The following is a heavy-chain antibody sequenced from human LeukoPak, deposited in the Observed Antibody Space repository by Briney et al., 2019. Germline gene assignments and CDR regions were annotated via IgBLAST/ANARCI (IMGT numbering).Heavy chain of an antibody. CDR1: DGSISSYY. J-gene: IGHJ5*02. CDR3: ARSFLEWNNWFDP. CDR2: IYTSGST. V-gene: IGHV4-4*07. D-gene: IGHD3-3*01. Sequence: SETLSLTCTVSDGSISSYYWSWIRQPARKGLEWIGRIYTSGSTNYNPSLKSRVTMSVDTSKNQFSLKLSSVTAADTAVYYCARSFLEWNNWFDPWGQGTLVTVSS.